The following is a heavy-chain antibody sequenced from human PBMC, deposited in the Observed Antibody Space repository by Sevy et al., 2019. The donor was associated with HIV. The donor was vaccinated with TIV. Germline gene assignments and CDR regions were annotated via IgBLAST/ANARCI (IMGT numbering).Heavy chain of an antibody. V-gene: IGHV4-34*01. CDR2: INHSGST. CDR3: ARGRERTAGDIYYFDY. J-gene: IGHJ4*02. Sequence: SETLSLTCAVYGGSFSGYYWSWIRQPPGKGLEWIGEINHSGSTNYNPSLKSRVTISVDTSKNQFSLKLSSVTAADTAVYYCARGRERTAGDIYYFDYWGQGTLVTVS. CDR1: GGSFSGYY. D-gene: IGHD3-16*01.